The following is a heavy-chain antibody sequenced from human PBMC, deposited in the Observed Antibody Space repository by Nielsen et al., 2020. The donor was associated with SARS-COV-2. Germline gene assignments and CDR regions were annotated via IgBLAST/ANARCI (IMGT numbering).Heavy chain of an antibody. Sequence: GGSLRLSCAASGFAFTNAWMSWVRQAPGKGLEWVGRIKSNTDGGATDYAAPVKGRFVVSRDDSKNTLSLQMNSLKTEDTAVYYCTTDPNLQSAGHLFDYWGQGTLVTVSS. D-gene: IGHD2-8*01. J-gene: IGHJ4*02. CDR2: IKSNTDGGAT. V-gene: IGHV3-15*01. CDR3: TTDPNLQSAGHLFDY. CDR1: GFAFTNAW.